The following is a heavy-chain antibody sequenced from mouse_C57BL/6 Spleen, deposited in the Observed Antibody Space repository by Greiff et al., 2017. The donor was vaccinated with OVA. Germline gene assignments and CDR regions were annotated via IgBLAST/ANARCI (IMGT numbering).Heavy chain of an antibody. J-gene: IGHJ3*01. V-gene: IGHV1-82*01. CDR1: GYAFSSSW. CDR2: IYPGDGAT. CDR3: ATGTFFAY. Sequence: VQLQESGPELVKPGASVKISCKASGYAFSSSWMNWVKQRPGKGLEWIGRIYPGDGATNYNGKFKGKATLTADKSSSTAYMQLSSLTSEDSAVYFCATGTFFAYWGQGTLVTVSA. D-gene: IGHD4-1*01.